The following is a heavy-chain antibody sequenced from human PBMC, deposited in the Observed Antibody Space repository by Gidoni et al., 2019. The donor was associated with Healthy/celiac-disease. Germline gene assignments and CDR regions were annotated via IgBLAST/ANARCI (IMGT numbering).Heavy chain of an antibody. CDR2: ISSSSSYI. V-gene: IGHV3-21*01. CDR1: GFTFSRDS. CDR3: AILGYCSGGSCPSGDY. Sequence: EVQLVESGGGLVKPGGALRLSCAPSGFTFSRDSMNWVCQAPGTGLELFSSISSSSSYIYYADSVKGRFTISRDNAKNSLYLQMNSLRAEDTAVYYCAILGYCSGGSCPSGDYWGQGTLVTVSS. D-gene: IGHD2-15*01. J-gene: IGHJ4*02.